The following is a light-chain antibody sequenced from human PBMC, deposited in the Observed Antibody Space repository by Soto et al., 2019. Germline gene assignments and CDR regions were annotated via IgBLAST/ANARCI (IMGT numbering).Light chain of an antibody. V-gene: IGLV2-14*03. CDR3: SSYTSTNFVI. CDR1: SSDIGDYKY. CDR2: DVS. Sequence: QSALTQPASVSGSPGQSITISCTGSSSDIGDYKYVSWYKHHPGKAPKLMIYDVSNRPSGVSNRFSGSKSGNTASLTISGLQAEDDADYYCSSYTSTNFVIFGGGTQLTVL. J-gene: IGLJ2*01.